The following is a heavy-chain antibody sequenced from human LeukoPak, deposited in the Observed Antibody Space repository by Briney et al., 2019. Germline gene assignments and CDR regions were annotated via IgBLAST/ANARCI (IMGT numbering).Heavy chain of an antibody. CDR3: ARGCSGGSCYGDDAFDI. Sequence: GGSLRLSCAASGLTFSSYAMHWVRQAPGKGLEYVSAISSNGGSTYYANSVKGRFTISRDNSKNTLYLQMGSLRAEDMAVYYCARGCSGGSCYGDDAFDIWGQGTMVTVSS. D-gene: IGHD2-15*01. V-gene: IGHV3-64*01. J-gene: IGHJ3*02. CDR1: GLTFSSYA. CDR2: ISSNGGST.